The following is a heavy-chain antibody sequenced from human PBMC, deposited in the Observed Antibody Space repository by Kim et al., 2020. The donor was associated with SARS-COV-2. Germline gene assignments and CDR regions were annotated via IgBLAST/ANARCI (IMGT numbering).Heavy chain of an antibody. J-gene: IGHJ5*02. Sequence: GGSLRLSCAASGFTFSDYYMTWIRQAPGKGLEWLSYISSSGTYIKYVDSVKGRFSISRDNAKNSLYLQMNSLRAEDTAVDYCARVSSGSSSWYRFDPWG. CDR1: GFTFSDYY. V-gene: IGHV3-11*05. D-gene: IGHD6-13*01. CDR2: ISSSGTYI. CDR3: ARVSSGSSSWYRFDP.